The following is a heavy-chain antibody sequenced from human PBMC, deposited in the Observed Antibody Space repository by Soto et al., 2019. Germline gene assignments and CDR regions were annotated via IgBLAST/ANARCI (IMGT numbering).Heavy chain of an antibody. CDR1: GFRFHTYY. J-gene: IGHJ4*02. V-gene: IGHV3-21*06. Sequence: GGSLRLSCAASGFRFHTYYMIWFRQAPGRGLEWVSSISPSSSFLNYADSVKGRFTISRDNGKSSVHLQMNSLRAEDTAVYYCARVGTDYGSGSPYYSDYWGQGSLVTVSS. D-gene: IGHD3-10*01. CDR2: ISPSSSFL. CDR3: ARVGTDYGSGSPYYSDY.